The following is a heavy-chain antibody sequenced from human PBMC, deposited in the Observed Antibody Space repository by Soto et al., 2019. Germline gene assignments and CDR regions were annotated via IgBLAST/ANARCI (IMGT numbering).Heavy chain of an antibody. Sequence: QVQLVQSGAEVKKPGASVKVSCKASGYTFTSYDINWVRQATGQGLEWMGWMNHNSGNAGYAQRFQGRVTMTWNTSISTAYMDLSSLRSEDTAVYYCARSQRRTSAAGAGDYWGQGTLVTVSS. D-gene: IGHD6-13*01. CDR1: GYTFTSYD. CDR2: MNHNSGNA. CDR3: ARSQRRTSAAGAGDY. J-gene: IGHJ4*02. V-gene: IGHV1-8*01.